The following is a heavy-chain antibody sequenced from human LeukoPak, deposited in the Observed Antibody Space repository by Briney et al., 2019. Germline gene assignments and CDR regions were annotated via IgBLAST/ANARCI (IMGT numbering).Heavy chain of an antibody. Sequence: PSETLSLTCTFSGGSISSSSYYWGWIRQPPGKGLEWIGSIYYSGGTYYNPSLKSRVTISVDTSKNQFSLKLSSVTAADTAVYYCARHFDYSHYYYYYMDVWGKGTTVTVSS. CDR3: ARHFDYSHYYYYYMDV. CDR2: IYYSGGT. D-gene: IGHD4-11*01. J-gene: IGHJ6*03. V-gene: IGHV4-39*01. CDR1: GGSISSSSYY.